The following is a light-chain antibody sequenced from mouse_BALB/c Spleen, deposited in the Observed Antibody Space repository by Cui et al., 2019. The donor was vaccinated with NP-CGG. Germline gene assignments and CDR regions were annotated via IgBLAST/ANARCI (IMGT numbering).Light chain of an antibody. Sequence: QAVVTQESALTISPGETVTLTCRSNTGAVTTSNNANWVQEKPDHLFTGLIGGTNNRVPGVSARFSGSLIGDKAALTITGAQTEDEAIYYCALWYSNHWVFGGGTKLTVL. CDR1: TGAVTTSNN. V-gene: IGLV1*01. CDR3: ALWYSNHWV. J-gene: IGLJ1*01. CDR2: GTN.